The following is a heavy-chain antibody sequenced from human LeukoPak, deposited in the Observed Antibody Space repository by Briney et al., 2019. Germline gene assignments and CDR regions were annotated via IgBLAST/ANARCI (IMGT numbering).Heavy chain of an antibody. CDR1: GFTFSSYA. CDR3: ARANYYDISGYDY. V-gene: IGHV3-48*03. J-gene: IGHJ4*02. Sequence: GGSLRLSCAASGFTFSSYAMSWVREAPGKGREWVSYITSSGNTIYYADSVKGRFTISRDNDKNSLYLQMNSLRAEDTAVYYCARANYYDISGYDYWGQGTLVTVSS. D-gene: IGHD3-22*01. CDR2: ITSSGNTI.